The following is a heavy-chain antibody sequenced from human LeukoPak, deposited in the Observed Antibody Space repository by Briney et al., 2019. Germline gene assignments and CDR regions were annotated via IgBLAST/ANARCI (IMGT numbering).Heavy chain of an antibody. V-gene: IGHV3-23*01. CDR3: AKDYYDSSGYSYAFDI. CDR2: ISGSGGST. D-gene: IGHD3-22*01. CDR1: GFTFSSYA. J-gene: IGHJ3*02. Sequence: GGSLRLSCAASGFTFSSYAMSWVRQAPGKGLEWVSAISGSGGSTYYADSVKGRFTISRDNSKNTLYLQMNSLRAEDTAVYYCAKDYYDSSGYSYAFDIWGQGTMVTVSS.